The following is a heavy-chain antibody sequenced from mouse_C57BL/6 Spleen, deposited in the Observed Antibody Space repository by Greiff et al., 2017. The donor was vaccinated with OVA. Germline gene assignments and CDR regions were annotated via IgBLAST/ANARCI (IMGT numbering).Heavy chain of an antibody. D-gene: IGHD2-12*01. J-gene: IGHJ1*03. CDR2: IDPSDSYT. V-gene: IGHV1-69*01. Sequence: VQLQQPGAELVMPGASVKLSCKASGYTFTSYWMHWVKQRPGQGLEWIGEIDPSDSYTNYNQKFKGKSTLTVDKSSSTAYMQLSSLTSEDSAVYYCARYEGRYFDVWGTGTTVTVSS. CDR3: ARYEGRYFDV. CDR1: GYTFTSYW.